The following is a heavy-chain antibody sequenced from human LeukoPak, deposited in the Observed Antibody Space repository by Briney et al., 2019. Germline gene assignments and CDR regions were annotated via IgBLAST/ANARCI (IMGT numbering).Heavy chain of an antibody. Sequence: GGSLRLSCTASGFTFSSYSMSWVRQAPGKGLEWVSSISSSSSYIYYADSVKGRFTISRDNAKNSLYLQMNSLRAEDTAVYYCARDGVAYYYDSSGYHDYWGQGTLVTVSS. J-gene: IGHJ4*02. D-gene: IGHD3-22*01. CDR1: GFTFSSYS. CDR3: ARDGVAYYYDSSGYHDY. CDR2: ISSSSSYI. V-gene: IGHV3-21*01.